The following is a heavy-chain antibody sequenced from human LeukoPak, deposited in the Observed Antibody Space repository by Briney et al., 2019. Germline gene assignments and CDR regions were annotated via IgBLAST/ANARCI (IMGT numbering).Heavy chain of an antibody. V-gene: IGHV3-33*01. Sequence: GGSLRLSCAASGFSFSGHGMHRVRQAPGKGLEWVAVIWYDGSNKYYSESVKGRFTISRDNSKNTLYLQMNSLRAEDTAVYYCARVGRNYYDFDYWGQGTLVTVSS. CDR1: GFSFSGHG. D-gene: IGHD3-22*01. CDR3: ARVGRNYYDFDY. J-gene: IGHJ4*02. CDR2: IWYDGSNK.